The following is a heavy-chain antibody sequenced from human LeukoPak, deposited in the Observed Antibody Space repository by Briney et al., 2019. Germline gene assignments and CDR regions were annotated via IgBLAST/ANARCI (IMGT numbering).Heavy chain of an antibody. Sequence: PAGSLRLSCAGSGFTFSSYSMNWVRQAPGKGLEWVSSISSSSSYIDYADSVKGRFTISRDNAKNSLYLQMNSLRAEDTAVYYCARARTTDYGGQGTLVTVS. CDR2: ISSSSSYI. CDR3: ARARTTDY. D-gene: IGHD4-17*01. V-gene: IGHV3-21*01. CDR1: GFTFSSYS. J-gene: IGHJ4*02.